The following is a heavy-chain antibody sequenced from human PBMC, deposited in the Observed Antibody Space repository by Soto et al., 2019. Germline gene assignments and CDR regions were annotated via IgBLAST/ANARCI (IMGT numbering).Heavy chain of an antibody. J-gene: IGHJ6*02. D-gene: IGHD5-12*01. CDR1: GVTVCSYS. CDR2: ISSSSSYI. V-gene: IGHV3-21*01. Sequence: GGSLRLSCAACGVTVCSYSMNWVRQAPGKGLEWVSSISSSSSYIYYADSVKGRFTISRDNAKNSLYLQMNSLRAEDTAVYYCARGATMAYYYYYYGMDVWGQGTTVTVSS. CDR3: ARGATMAYYYYYYGMDV.